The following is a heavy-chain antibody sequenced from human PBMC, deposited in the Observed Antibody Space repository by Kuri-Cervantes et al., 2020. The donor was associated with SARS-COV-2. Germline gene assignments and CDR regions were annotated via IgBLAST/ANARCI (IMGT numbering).Heavy chain of an antibody. D-gene: IGHD1-7*01. CDR2: ISGSGGST. Sequence: GESLKISCGVSGFTFSISWMTWVRQAPGKGLEWVSAISGSGGSTYYADSVKGRFTISRDNAKNSLYLQMNSLRAEDTAVYYCARMYNWNYGYLDDYWGQGTLVTVSS. CDR1: GFTFSISW. J-gene: IGHJ4*02. V-gene: IGHV3-23*01. CDR3: ARMYNWNYGYLDDY.